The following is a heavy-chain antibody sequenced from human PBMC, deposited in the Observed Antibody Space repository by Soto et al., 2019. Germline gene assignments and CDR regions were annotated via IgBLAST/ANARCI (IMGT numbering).Heavy chain of an antibody. Sequence: PSETLSLTCTVSGGSISSGGYYWSWIRQPPGKGLEWIGYIYYSGSTYYNPSLKSRVTISVDTSKNQFSLKVSSVTAADTAVYDCARSSPLPNWLAARAQGTLVPVSS. CDR3: ARSSPLPNWLAA. CDR2: IYYSGST. J-gene: IGHJ5*02. D-gene: IGHD6-6*01. CDR1: GGSISSGGYY. V-gene: IGHV4-31*03.